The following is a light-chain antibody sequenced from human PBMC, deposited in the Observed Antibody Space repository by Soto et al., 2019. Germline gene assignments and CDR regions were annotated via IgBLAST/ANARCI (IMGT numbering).Light chain of an antibody. Sequence: DSVMTQSPDSLAVSMGERATINCKSSQSVLYSSNNKNYLAWYQQKPGQPPKLLIYWASTRESGVPDRFSGSGSGTDFTLTISSLQAEDVAVYYCQQYYSTPLTFGGGTKA. V-gene: IGKV4-1*01. J-gene: IGKJ4*01. CDR1: QSVLYSSNNKNY. CDR3: QQYYSTPLT. CDR2: WAS.